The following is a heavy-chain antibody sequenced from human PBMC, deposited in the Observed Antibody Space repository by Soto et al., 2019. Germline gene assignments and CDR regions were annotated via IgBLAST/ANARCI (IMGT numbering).Heavy chain of an antibody. Sequence: GASVKVSCKASGYTFTSYAMHWVRQAPGQRLEWMGWINAGNGNTKYSQKFQGRVTITRDTSTSTAYMELSSLRSEDTAVYYCARDLPGDYEYNWFVSWGQGTLVTVSS. CDR2: INAGNGNT. CDR1: GYTFTSYA. D-gene: IGHD4-17*01. CDR3: ARDLPGDYEYNWFVS. J-gene: IGHJ5*01. V-gene: IGHV1-3*01.